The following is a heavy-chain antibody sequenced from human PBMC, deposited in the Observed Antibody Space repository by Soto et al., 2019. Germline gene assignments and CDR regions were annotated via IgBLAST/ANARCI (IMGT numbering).Heavy chain of an antibody. D-gene: IGHD6-19*01. CDR2: ISHDGSDR. Sequence: VELVESGGGVVQPGRSLRLSCEASGFTFSDYGMHWVRQAPGKGLEWVAAISHDGSDRYYADSVKDRFTISTDNSKNTLYLQMNSLRSEDTAIYYCSKGTAVAYQWFGPWGQGTLVTVSS. V-gene: IGHV3-30*18. CDR3: SKGTAVAYQWFGP. J-gene: IGHJ5*02. CDR1: GFTFSDYG.